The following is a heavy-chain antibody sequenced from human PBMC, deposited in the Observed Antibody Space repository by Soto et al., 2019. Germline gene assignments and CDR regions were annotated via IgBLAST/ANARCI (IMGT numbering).Heavy chain of an antibody. CDR2: ISGSGGST. Sequence: EVQLLESGGGLVQPGGSLRLSCAASGFTFSSYAMSWVRRAPGKGLEWVSAISGSGGSTYYADSVKGRFTISRDNSKNTLYLQMNSLRTEDTAVYYCAKEKGGPRGTFDLWGRSTLVTVSS. D-gene: IGHD1-1*01. CDR3: AKEKGGPRGTFDL. V-gene: IGHV3-23*01. J-gene: IGHJ2*01. CDR1: GFTFSSYA.